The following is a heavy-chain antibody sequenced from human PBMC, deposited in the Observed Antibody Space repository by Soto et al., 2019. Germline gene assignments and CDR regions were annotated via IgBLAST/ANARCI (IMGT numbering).Heavy chain of an antibody. V-gene: IGHV1-3*01. CDR3: ATGPNKILNAFDI. CDR2: INAGNGNT. J-gene: IGHJ3*02. Sequence: QVQLVQSGAEVKKPGASVKVSCKASGYTFTSYAMHWVRQAPGQRLEWTGWINAGNGNTKYSQKFQGRVTITRDTSASTAYMELSSLRSEDTAVYYCATGPNKILNAFDIWGQGTMVTVSS. CDR1: GYTFTSYA. D-gene: IGHD2-8*02.